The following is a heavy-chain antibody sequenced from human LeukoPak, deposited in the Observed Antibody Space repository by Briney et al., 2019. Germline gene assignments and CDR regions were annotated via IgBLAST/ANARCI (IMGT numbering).Heavy chain of an antibody. Sequence: ASVKVSCKASGYTFTGYYMHWVRQAPGQGLEWMGWINPNSGGTNYAQKFLGRVTMTRDTSISTAYMELSRLRSDDTAGYYCARSSNRVAAAAFDYWGQGTLVTVSS. J-gene: IGHJ4*02. CDR3: ARSSNRVAAAAFDY. D-gene: IGHD6-13*01. CDR1: GYTFTGYY. CDR2: INPNSGGT. V-gene: IGHV1-2*02.